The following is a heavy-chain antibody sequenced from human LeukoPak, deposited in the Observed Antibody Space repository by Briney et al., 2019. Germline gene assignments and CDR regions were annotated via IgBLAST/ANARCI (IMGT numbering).Heavy chain of an antibody. CDR1: GGSISSYY. Sequence: SETLSLTCTVSGGSISSYYWSWIRQPPGKGLEGIGYIYYSGSTNYNPSLKSRVTISVDTSKNQFSLKLSSVTAADTAVYYCARVERGYSGYDYYYYYMDVWGKGTTVTISS. V-gene: IGHV4-59*01. J-gene: IGHJ6*03. CDR2: IYYSGST. CDR3: ARVERGYSGYDYYYYYMDV. D-gene: IGHD5-12*01.